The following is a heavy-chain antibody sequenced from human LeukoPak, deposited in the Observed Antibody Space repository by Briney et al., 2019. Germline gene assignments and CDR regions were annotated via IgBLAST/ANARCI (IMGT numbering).Heavy chain of an antibody. CDR3: ARSSSIFGVVISRRGAFDI. J-gene: IGHJ3*02. D-gene: IGHD3-3*01. CDR1: GGSISGYY. CDR2: IYYSGST. V-gene: IGHV4-59*08. Sequence: SETLSLTCTVSGGSISGYYWSWIRQPPGKGLEWIGYIYYSGSTNYNPSLKSRVTISVDTSKNQFSLKLSSVTAADTAVYYCARSSSIFGVVISRRGAFDIWGQGTMVTVSS.